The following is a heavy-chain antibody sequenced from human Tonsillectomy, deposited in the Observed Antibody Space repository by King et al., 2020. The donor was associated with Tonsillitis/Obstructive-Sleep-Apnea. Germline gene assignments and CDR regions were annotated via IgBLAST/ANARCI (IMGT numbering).Heavy chain of an antibody. Sequence: VQLVESGGGLVKPGGSLRLSCAASGFTFTNAWMSWVRQAPGKGLEWVGRIKSKTDGWTTDYTAPVKGRFTISRDDSKNTLYLQMNSLKTEDTAVYYCTRARVSSGYFPYGAFDIWGQGTMVTVSS. V-gene: IGHV3-15*01. CDR3: TRARVSSGYFPYGAFDI. CDR1: GFTFTNAW. J-gene: IGHJ3*02. D-gene: IGHD3-22*01. CDR2: IKSKTDGWTT.